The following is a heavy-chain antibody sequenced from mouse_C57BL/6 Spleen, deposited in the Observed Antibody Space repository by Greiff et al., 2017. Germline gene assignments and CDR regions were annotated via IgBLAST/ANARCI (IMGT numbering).Heavy chain of an antibody. CDR2: IYPGGGYT. V-gene: IGHV1-63*02. D-gene: IGHD1-1*01. J-gene: IGHJ1*03. CDR1: GYTFTNYW. Sequence: QVQLQQSGAELVRPGTSVKMSCKASGYTFTNYWIAWVKQRPGHGLEWIGDIYPGGGYTNYNEKFKGKATLTADTSSSTAYMQVSSLTSEDSAIYYCARSPLYGGSYVYYGVWGTGTTVTVAS. CDR3: ARSPLYGGSYVYYGV.